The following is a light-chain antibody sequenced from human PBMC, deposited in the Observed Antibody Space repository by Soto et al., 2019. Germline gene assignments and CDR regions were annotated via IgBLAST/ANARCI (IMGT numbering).Light chain of an antibody. CDR2: SNN. CDR3: AAWDDSLNGLL. J-gene: IGLJ3*02. V-gene: IGLV1-44*01. CDR1: SSNIGSNT. Sequence: QSVLIQPSSASGTPGQRVTISCSGSSSNIGSNTIKWYQQFPGTAPKLLIYSNNQRPSGGPDRFSGSKSGTSASLAISGLQSEDEADYYCAAWDDSLNGLLFGGGTKLTVL.